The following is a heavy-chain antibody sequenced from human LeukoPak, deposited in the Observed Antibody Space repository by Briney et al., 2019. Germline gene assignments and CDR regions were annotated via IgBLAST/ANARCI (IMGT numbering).Heavy chain of an antibody. CDR1: GCTFITYA. D-gene: IGHD1-26*01. J-gene: IGHJ4*02. CDR2: INAGNDNT. Sequence: GASVKVSCKASGCTFITYALHWVRQAPGQRLEWIGWINAGNDNTRYSQKFQGRVTITRDTSASTAYMELSSLRSEDTAVYYCARVGSPQSGSYYAVDYWGQGTLVTVSS. V-gene: IGHV1-3*01. CDR3: ARVGSPQSGSYYAVDY.